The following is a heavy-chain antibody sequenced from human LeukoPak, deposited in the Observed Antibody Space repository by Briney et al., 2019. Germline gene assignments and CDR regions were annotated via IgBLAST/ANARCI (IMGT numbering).Heavy chain of an antibody. CDR1: GFTFSNYS. Sequence: PGGSLRLSCAASGFTFSNYSMNWVRQAPGKGLEWVSSISISSTYIYYADSVKGRFTISRDNAKNSLYLQMNNLRAEDTAVYYCARRRSSWENYYYMDVWGKGTTVTVSS. CDR2: ISISSTYI. D-gene: IGHD6-13*01. V-gene: IGHV3-21*01. J-gene: IGHJ6*03. CDR3: ARRRSSWENYYYMDV.